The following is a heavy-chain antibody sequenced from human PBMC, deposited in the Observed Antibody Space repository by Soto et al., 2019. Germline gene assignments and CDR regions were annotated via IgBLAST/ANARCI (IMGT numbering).Heavy chain of an antibody. D-gene: IGHD2-15*01. CDR3: ARYIDDSHYYYYYGMDV. CDR2: IDPSDSYT. J-gene: IGHJ6*02. V-gene: IGHV5-10-1*01. Sequence: GESLKISCKGSGYSFTSYWISWVRQMPGKGLEWMGRIDPSDSYTNYSPSFQGHVTISADKSISTAYLQWSSLKASDTAMYYCARYIDDSHYYYYYGMDVWGQGTTVTVSS. CDR1: GYSFTSYW.